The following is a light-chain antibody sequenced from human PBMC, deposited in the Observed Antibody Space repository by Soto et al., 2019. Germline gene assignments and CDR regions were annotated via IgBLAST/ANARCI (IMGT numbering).Light chain of an antibody. CDR2: GAS. CDR3: QQYNNGRT. CDR1: QSVSSN. J-gene: IGKJ1*01. V-gene: IGKV3-15*01. Sequence: EIVMTQSPATLSVSPGERATLSCRASQSVSSNLAWYQQKPGQAPRLLIYGASTRATGIPARFSGSGSGTEFPLTISSLQSEDFAVYYCQQYNNGRTFGQGTKVEIK.